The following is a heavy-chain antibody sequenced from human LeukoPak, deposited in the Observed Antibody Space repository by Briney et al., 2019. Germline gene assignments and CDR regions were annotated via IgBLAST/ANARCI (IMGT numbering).Heavy chain of an antibody. J-gene: IGHJ4*02. V-gene: IGHV1-18*01. CDR3: ARDSTLNYGDPYYFDY. D-gene: IGHD4-17*01. Sequence: ASVKVSCKASGYTFTSYGISWVRQAPGQGLEWMGWISAYNGNTNYAQKLQGRLTMTTDTSTSTAYMELRSLRSDDTAVYYCARDSTLNYGDPYYFDYWGQGTLVTVSS. CDR1: GYTFTSYG. CDR2: ISAYNGNT.